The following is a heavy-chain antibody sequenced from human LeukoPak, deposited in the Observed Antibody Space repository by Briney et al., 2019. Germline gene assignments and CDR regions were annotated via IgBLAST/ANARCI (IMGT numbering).Heavy chain of an antibody. J-gene: IGHJ6*02. V-gene: IGHV3-30*18. CDR2: ISYDGSNK. Sequence: GGSLRLSCAASGFTFSSYGMHWVRQAPGKGLEWVAVISYDGSNKYYADSVKGRFTISRDNSKNTLYLQMNSLRAEDTAVYYCAKDQGLTYYDILTGSEARYYGMDVWGQGTTVTVSS. D-gene: IGHD3-9*01. CDR1: GFTFSSYG. CDR3: AKDQGLTYYDILTGSEARYYGMDV.